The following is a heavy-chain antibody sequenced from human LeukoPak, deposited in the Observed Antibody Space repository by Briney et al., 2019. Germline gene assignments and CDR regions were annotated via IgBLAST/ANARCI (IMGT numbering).Heavy chain of an antibody. CDR2: INRDGSKN. V-gene: IGHV3-7*03. J-gene: IGHJ3*01. Sequence: GGSLRLSCAASEFTFGSYWMTWVRQAPGKGLEWVANINRDGSKNHFVDSVKGRFTISRGNAKNFLYLQMNSLRAEDTAVYFCARDSSPYCGDDCYFDAFDLWGQGTMVTVSS. D-gene: IGHD2-21*02. CDR1: EFTFGSYW. CDR3: ARDSSPYCGDDCYFDAFDL.